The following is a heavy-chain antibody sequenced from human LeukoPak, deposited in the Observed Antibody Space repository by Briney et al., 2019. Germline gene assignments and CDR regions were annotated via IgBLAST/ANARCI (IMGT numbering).Heavy chain of an antibody. Sequence: GRSLRLSCAASGFTFDDYAMHWVRQAPGKGLEWVSGISWNSGSIGYADSVKGRFTISRDNAKNSLYLQMNSLRAEDTALYYCAKDRLMVRGVITYIFDYWGQGTLVTVSS. D-gene: IGHD3-10*01. V-gene: IGHV3-9*01. J-gene: IGHJ4*02. CDR3: AKDRLMVRGVITYIFDY. CDR1: GFTFDDYA. CDR2: ISWNSGSI.